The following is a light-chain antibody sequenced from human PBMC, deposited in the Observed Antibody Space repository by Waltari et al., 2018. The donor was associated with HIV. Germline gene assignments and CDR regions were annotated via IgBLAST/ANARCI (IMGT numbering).Light chain of an antibody. J-gene: IGKJ1*01. CDR3: QSYSDWPRA. CDR2: DSS. V-gene: IGKV3-15*01. Sequence: EIVLTQFPAALSVSPGARASLSCIASQGVSTILAWYHQVSGQAPRLLISDSSNRATCVPDRFSGSGSGTHFTLTISSLQSEDSGVYYCQSYSDWPRAFGLGTKVEV. CDR1: QGVSTI.